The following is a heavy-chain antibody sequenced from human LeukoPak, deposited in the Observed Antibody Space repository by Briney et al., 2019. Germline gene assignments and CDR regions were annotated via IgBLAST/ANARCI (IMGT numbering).Heavy chain of an antibody. V-gene: IGHV3-53*01. CDR2: IYSGGST. Sequence: PGGSLRLSCAASGFTVSSNYMSWVRQAPGKGLEWVSVIYSGGSTYYADSVKGRFTISRDNSKNTLYLQMNSLRAEDTAVYYCAKRVLGPTPAFDHWGQGTLVTVSS. CDR3: AKRVLGPTPAFDH. J-gene: IGHJ4*02. CDR1: GFTVSSNY. D-gene: IGHD1-26*01.